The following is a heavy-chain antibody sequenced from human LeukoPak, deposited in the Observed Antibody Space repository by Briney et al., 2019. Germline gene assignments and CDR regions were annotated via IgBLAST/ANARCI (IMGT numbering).Heavy chain of an antibody. Sequence: GGSLRLSCAASGFTFSDYNMRWIRQAPGKGLDWVSSISRSGSTKYYADSVKGRFTISRDNAKNSLFLQMNSLRAEDTAVYYCTTDNWRGLDAFDVWGLGTMVTVSS. D-gene: IGHD3-3*01. CDR2: ISRSGSTK. V-gene: IGHV3-11*01. CDR3: TTDNWRGLDAFDV. CDR1: GFTFSDYN. J-gene: IGHJ3*01.